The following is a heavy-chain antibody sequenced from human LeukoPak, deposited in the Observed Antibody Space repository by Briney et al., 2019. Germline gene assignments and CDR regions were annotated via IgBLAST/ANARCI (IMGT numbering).Heavy chain of an antibody. CDR1: GFTFSSYG. J-gene: IGHJ3*02. D-gene: IGHD3-10*01. V-gene: IGHV3-30*18. CDR2: ISYDGSNK. Sequence: PGRSLRLSCAASGFTFSSYGMHWVRQAPGKGLEWVAVISYDGSNKYYADSVKGRFTISRDNSKNTLYLQMNSLRAEDTAVYYCAKVFTLMVRGAKDAFDIWGQGTMVTVSS. CDR3: AKVFTLMVRGAKDAFDI.